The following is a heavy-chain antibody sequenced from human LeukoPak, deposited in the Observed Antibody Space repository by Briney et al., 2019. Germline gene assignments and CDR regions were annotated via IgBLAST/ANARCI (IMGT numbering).Heavy chain of an antibody. D-gene: IGHD2-15*01. CDR1: GFTFDDYA. Sequence: GGSLRLSCAAAGFTFDDYAIHWVRQAPGKGLEWVSLISGDGGNTYYADSVKGRFTLSRDNSKNSLYLQMNSLRSEDTAFYYCAKDKALGYCSAGSCLYLDYWGQGTLVTVSS. J-gene: IGHJ4*02. CDR3: AKDKALGYCSAGSCLYLDY. V-gene: IGHV3-43*02. CDR2: ISGDGGNT.